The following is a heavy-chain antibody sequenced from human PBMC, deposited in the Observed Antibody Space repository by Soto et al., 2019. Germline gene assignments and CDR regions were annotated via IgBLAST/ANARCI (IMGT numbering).Heavy chain of an antibody. V-gene: IGHV3-23*01. CDR1: GFTFSSYS. CDR3: VKDRITMIVVVIPDAFDI. CDR2: ISGSGGST. J-gene: IGHJ3*02. D-gene: IGHD3-22*01. Sequence: PGGSLRLSWAASGFTFSSYSMHWVRQAPGKGLEWVAVISGSGGSTYYADSVKGRFTISRDNSKNTLYLQMNSLRAEDTAVYYCVKDRITMIVVVIPDAFDIWGQGTMVTVSS.